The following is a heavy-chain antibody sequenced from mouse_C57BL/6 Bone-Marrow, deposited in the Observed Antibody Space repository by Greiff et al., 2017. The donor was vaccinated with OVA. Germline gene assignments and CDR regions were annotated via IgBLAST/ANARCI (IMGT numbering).Heavy chain of an antibody. J-gene: IGHJ3*01. Sequence: EVKLVESGPVLARPGASVKMSCKTSGYTFTSYWMHWVKQRPGQGLEWIGAIYPGNSDTSYNQKFKGKAKLTAVTSASTAYMELSSLTNEDSAVYYCIRGGGNPAWFAYWGQGTLVTVSA. D-gene: IGHD2-1*01. CDR2: IYPGNSDT. V-gene: IGHV1-5*01. CDR3: IRGGGNPAWFAY. CDR1: GYTFTSYW.